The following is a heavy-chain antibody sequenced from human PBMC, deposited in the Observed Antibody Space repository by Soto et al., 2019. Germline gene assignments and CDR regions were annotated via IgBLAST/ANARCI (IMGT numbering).Heavy chain of an antibody. CDR2: IVVGSGNT. V-gene: IGHV1-58*01. CDR1: GFTFTSSA. Sequence: VASVKVSCKASGFTFTSSAVQWVRQARGQRLEWIGWIVVGSGNTNYAQKFQERVTITRDMSTSTAYMELSSLRSEDTAVYYCAADPGEVPAAISIQSRYYYYGMDVWGQGTTVTVSS. J-gene: IGHJ6*02. D-gene: IGHD2-2*01. CDR3: AADPGEVPAAISIQSRYYYYGMDV.